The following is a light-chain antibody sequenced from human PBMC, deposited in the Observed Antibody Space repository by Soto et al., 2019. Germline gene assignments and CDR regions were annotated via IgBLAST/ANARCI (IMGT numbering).Light chain of an antibody. Sequence: QSVLTQPPSASGSPGQSVTISCTGTSSDVGGYNYVSWYQQHPGRAPKLMICDVNKRPSGVPDRFSGSKSGNTASLTVSGLQAEDEADYYCSSYAGSNNLVFGGGTKLTVL. CDR2: DVN. V-gene: IGLV2-8*01. CDR3: SSYAGSNNLV. J-gene: IGLJ2*01. CDR1: SSDVGGYNY.